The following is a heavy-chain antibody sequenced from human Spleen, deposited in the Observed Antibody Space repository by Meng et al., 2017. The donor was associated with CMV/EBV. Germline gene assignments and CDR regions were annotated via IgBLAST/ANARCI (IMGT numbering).Heavy chain of an antibody. CDR3: AKLSARFGDFFSFDS. D-gene: IGHD3-10*01. J-gene: IGHJ4*02. CDR1: GFTFSSYD. V-gene: IGHV3-13*01. CDR2: IGTAGDT. Sequence: GGSLRLSCAASGFTFSSYDMHWVRQGTGKGLEWVSAIGTAGDTYYPGSVKGRFTISRENAKNSLYLQMNSLRAGDTAVYYCAKLSARFGDFFSFDSWGQGTLVTVSS.